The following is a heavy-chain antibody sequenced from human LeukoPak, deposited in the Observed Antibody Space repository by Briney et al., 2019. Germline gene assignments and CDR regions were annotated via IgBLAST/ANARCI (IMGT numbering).Heavy chain of an antibody. D-gene: IGHD2-21*02. CDR1: GFTVSCNY. CDR3: ARDVGWDSSLVTTTRSDY. CDR2: LYSGGST. Sequence: GGSLRLSCAASGFTVSCNYMSWVCQAPGKGLEWVSVLYSGGSTNYADPVQGRFTISRDSSKNTLFLHMNSLRAEDTAVYYCARDVGWDSSLVTTTRSDYWGQGTLVTVSS. J-gene: IGHJ4*02. V-gene: IGHV3-53*01.